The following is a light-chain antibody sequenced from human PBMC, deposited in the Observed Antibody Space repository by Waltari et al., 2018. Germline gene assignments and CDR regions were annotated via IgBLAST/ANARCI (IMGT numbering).Light chain of an antibody. Sequence: IQITPSPSSLSASVGDRVTITCRTSQSISSYLKWYQQKPGKAPKLLIYEASTLQSGVPSRFSGSGSGTDFTLTISSLQPEDFATYHCQQSDSMPFTFGGGTKVEIK. CDR2: EAS. CDR1: QSISSY. J-gene: IGKJ4*01. CDR3: QQSDSMPFT. V-gene: IGKV1-39*01.